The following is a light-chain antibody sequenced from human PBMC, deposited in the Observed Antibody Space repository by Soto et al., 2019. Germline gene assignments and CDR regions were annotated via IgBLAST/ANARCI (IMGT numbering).Light chain of an antibody. Sequence: EIVLTQSPAPLSLSPGERATLSCRASQSVGSFLAWYQKKPGQAPRLLIYDTSIRATGIPARFSGSGSGTGFTLTNSSLETEDGAVYDGQQRNSWPPTSTCGQGTRLESK. V-gene: IGKV3-11*01. CDR2: DTS. CDR3: QQRNSWPPTST. J-gene: IGKJ5*01. CDR1: QSVGSF.